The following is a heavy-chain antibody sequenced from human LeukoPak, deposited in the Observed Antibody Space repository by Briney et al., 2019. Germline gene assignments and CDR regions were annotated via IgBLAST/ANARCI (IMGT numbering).Heavy chain of an antibody. D-gene: IGHD3-16*01. CDR3: ARSYASSGLDH. Sequence: SETLSLTCTVSGYSITSIYYWGWIRQPPGKGLEWIGSIHHSGDTSYNPSLKSRVTISVDTSKSQFSLKLSSVTAADTAVYYCARSYASSGLDHWGQGTLVTVSS. V-gene: IGHV4-38-2*02. CDR2: IHHSGDT. CDR1: GYSITSIYY. J-gene: IGHJ4*02.